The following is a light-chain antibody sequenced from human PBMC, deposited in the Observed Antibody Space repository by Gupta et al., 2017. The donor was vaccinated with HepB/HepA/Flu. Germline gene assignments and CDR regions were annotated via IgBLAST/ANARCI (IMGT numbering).Light chain of an antibody. CDR2: DDI. CDR3: QVWESGTDHPGV. CDR1: NMGSRS. J-gene: IGLJ3*02. Sequence: SYVLTQSPSVSVAPGKTATVSCGGDNMGSRSVHWYQQKPGQAPLLVVYDDIDRPSGISERFSGSNSGNTATLTISRVEAGDEADYYCQVWESGTDHPGVFGGGTNLTV. V-gene: IGLV3-21*03.